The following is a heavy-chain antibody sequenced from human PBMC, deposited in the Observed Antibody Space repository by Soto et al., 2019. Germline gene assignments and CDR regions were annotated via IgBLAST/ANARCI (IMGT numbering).Heavy chain of an antibody. V-gene: IGHV3-9*01. D-gene: IGHD5-12*01. J-gene: IGHJ5*02. CDR2: VSWDGNSI. CDR3: VKADYSRHDRLAL. Sequence: GGSLRLSCAASGFTFDDYAMHWVRQAPGKGLEWVSGVSWDGNSIGYADSVKGRFTISRDNAKKSLYLQMNSLRAEDTAFYYCVKADYSRHDRLALWGQGTLVPVSS. CDR1: GFTFDDYA.